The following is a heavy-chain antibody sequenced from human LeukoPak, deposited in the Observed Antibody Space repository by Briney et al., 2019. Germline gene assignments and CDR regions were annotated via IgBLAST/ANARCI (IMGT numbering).Heavy chain of an antibody. J-gene: IGHJ4*02. CDR2: IYYSGST. CDR1: GGSISGYY. D-gene: IGHD6-13*01. CDR3: ARWYSSSWYYFDY. Sequence: PSETLSFTCTVSGGSISGYYWSWIRQPPGKGLEWIGYIYYSGSTNYNPSLKSRVTISVGTSKNQFSLKLSSVTAADTAVYYCARWYSSSWYYFDYWGQGTLVTVSS. V-gene: IGHV4-59*01.